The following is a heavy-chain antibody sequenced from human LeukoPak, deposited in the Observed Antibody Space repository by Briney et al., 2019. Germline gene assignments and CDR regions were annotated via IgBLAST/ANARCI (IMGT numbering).Heavy chain of an antibody. V-gene: IGHV1-46*01. J-gene: IGHJ4*02. CDR3: ARGPPLGVTDDPYYFDY. CDR2: INPSGGST. CDR1: GYTFTSYY. Sequence: ASVKVSCKASGYTFTSYYMHWVRQAPGQGLEWMGIINPSGGSTSYAQKFQGRVTMTRDTSTSTVYMELSSLRSEDTAVYYCARGPPLGVTDDPYYFDYWGRGTLVTVSS. D-gene: IGHD2-21*02.